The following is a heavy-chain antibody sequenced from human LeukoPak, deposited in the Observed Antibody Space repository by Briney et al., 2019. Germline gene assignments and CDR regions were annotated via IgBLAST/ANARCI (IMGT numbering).Heavy chain of an antibody. CDR3: ARDKAVTTQLTQYFHH. J-gene: IGHJ1*01. CDR2: ISGYNGYT. V-gene: IGHV1-18*01. Sequence: ASVKVSCKASGGTFSSYAISWVQQAPGQGLEWMGWISGYNGYTNYAQKFQFRVTMTTVTSTSTAYMELRSLTSDDTAVYYCARDKAVTTQLTQYFHHWGQGTLVTVSS. CDR1: GGTFSSYA. D-gene: IGHD4-11*01.